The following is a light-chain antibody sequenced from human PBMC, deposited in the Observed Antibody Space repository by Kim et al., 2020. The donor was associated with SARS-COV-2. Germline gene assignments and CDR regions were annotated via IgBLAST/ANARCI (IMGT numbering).Light chain of an antibody. J-gene: IGKJ1*01. CDR2: GAS. CDR1: PTVRSNN. CDR3: QHYDSTPWT. Sequence: EIVLTQSPGTVSLSPGERVTLSCRASPTVRSNNLAWYQQKPGQALRLLIYGASSRATGIPDRFSGSGSGTDFTLTISRLEPEDFALYYCQHYDSTPWTFGQGTKVDIK. V-gene: IGKV3-20*01.